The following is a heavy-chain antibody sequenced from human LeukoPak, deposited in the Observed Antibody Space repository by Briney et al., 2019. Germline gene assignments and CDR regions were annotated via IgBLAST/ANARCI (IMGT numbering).Heavy chain of an antibody. V-gene: IGHV3-30*18. J-gene: IGHJ6*02. D-gene: IGHD6-19*01. CDR1: GFTFTNYG. CDR3: AKDLAQWLVRGGYYYYGMDV. CDR2: ISYDGSNK. Sequence: PGGSLRLSCAASGFTFTNYGMHGVRQAPGKGLEWVAVISYDGSNKYYADSVKGRITISRDNSKNTLYLQMNSLKTEDTAVYYCAKDLAQWLVRGGYYYYGMDVWGQGTTVTVSS.